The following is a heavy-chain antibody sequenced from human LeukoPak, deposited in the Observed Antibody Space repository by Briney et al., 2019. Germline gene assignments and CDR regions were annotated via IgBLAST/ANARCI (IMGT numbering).Heavy chain of an antibody. CDR3: AKGSGLLWFGESDY. J-gene: IGHJ4*02. V-gene: IGHV3-23*01. Sequence: GGSLRLSCAASGFTVSSNYMSWVRQAPGKGLEWVSAISGSGGSTYYADSVKGRFTISRDNSKNTLYLQMNSLRAEDTAVYYCAKGSGLLWFGESDYWGQGTLVTVSS. CDR1: GFTVSSNY. D-gene: IGHD3-10*01. CDR2: ISGSGGST.